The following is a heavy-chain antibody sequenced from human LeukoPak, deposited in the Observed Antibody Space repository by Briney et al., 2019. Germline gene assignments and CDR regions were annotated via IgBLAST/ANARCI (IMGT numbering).Heavy chain of an antibody. V-gene: IGHV4-59*01. D-gene: IGHD2-21*02. CDR2: IYYSGST. CDR3: AREAPSTYCGGDCYSMAFDI. J-gene: IGHJ3*02. CDR1: GGSISSYY. Sequence: PSETLSLTCTVSGGSISSYYWSWNRQPPGKGLEWIGYIYYSGSTNYNPSLKSRVTISVDTSKNQFSLKLSSVTAADTAVYYCAREAPSTYCGGDCYSMAFDIWGQGTMVTVSS.